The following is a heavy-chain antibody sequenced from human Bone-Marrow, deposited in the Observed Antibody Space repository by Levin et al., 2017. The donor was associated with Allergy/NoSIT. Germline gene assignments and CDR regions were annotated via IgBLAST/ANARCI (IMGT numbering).Heavy chain of an antibody. J-gene: IGHJ4*02. CDR3: TTDGGIGPRPLFGY. CDR2: IKSKRDGGTT. CDR1: GFTFINAW. V-gene: IGHV3-15*01. D-gene: IGHD6-6*01. Sequence: GESLKISCVTSGFTFINAWVSWVRQAPGKGLEFVAYIKSKRDGGTTDHAAPVKGRFTISRDESKDTVYLQMNSLRTEDTAVYYCTTDGGIGPRPLFGYWGQGIPVAVSS.